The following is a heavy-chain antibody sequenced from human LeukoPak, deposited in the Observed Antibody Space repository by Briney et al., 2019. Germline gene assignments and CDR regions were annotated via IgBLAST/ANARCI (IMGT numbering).Heavy chain of an antibody. CDR1: GYTFTSYG. Sequence: ASVKVSCKASGYTFTSYGISWVRQAPGQGLEWMGWISAYNGNTNYAQKLQGRVTMTTDTSTSTVYMELRSLRSDDTAVYYCAARLGATNAFDIWGQGTMVTVSS. V-gene: IGHV1-18*01. CDR2: ISAYNGNT. CDR3: AARLGATNAFDI. J-gene: IGHJ3*02. D-gene: IGHD1-26*01.